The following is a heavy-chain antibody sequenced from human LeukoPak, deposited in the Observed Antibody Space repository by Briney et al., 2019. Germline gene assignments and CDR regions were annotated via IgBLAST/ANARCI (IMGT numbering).Heavy chain of an antibody. D-gene: IGHD1-26*01. Sequence: GGSLRLSCAASGFTFSSYWMSWVRQAPGKGLEWVANIKQDGSEKYYVDSVKGRITISRDNAKNSLYLQMNSLRAEDTAVYYCARDSRWELGAFDIWGQGTMVTVSS. CDR3: ARDSRWELGAFDI. CDR1: GFTFSSYW. CDR2: IKQDGSEK. V-gene: IGHV3-7*01. J-gene: IGHJ3*02.